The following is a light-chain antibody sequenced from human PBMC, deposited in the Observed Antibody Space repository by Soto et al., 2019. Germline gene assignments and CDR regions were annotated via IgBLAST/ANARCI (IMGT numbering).Light chain of an antibody. J-gene: IGKJ2*01. CDR3: QQYYSTLYT. V-gene: IGKV4-1*01. CDR2: WAS. Sequence: DIVMTQSPDSLAVSLGERATINCKSSQSVLYSSDNKNYLAWYQQKPRQPPKLLIYWASTRESGVPDRFSGSGSGTDFTLTISSLQAEDVAVYYCQQYYSTLYTFGQGTKLEI. CDR1: QSVLYSSDNKNY.